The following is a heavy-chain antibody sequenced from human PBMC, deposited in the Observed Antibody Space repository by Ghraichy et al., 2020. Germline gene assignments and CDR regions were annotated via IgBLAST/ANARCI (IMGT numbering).Heavy chain of an antibody. J-gene: IGHJ4*02. CDR3: AREFWHSGYEGGYYFDY. CDR1: GDSVSSNSAA. V-gene: IGHV6-1*01. Sequence: SETLSLTCAISGDSVSSNSAAWNWIRQSPSRGLEWLGRTYYRSKWYNDYAVSVKSRITINPDTSKNQFSLQLNSVTPEDTAVYYCAREFWHSGYEGGYYFDYWGQGTLVTVSS. D-gene: IGHD5-12*01. CDR2: TYYRSKWYN.